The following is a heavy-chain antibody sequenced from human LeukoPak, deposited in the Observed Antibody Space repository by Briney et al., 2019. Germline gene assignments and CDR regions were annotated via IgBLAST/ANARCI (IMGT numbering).Heavy chain of an antibody. Sequence: SETLSLTCAVYGGSFSGYYWSWIRQPPGKGLEWIGAINHSGSTNYNPSLKSRVTISVDTSKNQFSLKLSSVTAADTAVYYCAREGNPKGLVPAAIDFRLDYWGQGTLVTVSS. CDR1: GGSFSGYY. V-gene: IGHV4-34*01. CDR3: AREGNPKGLVPAAIDFRLDY. D-gene: IGHD2-2*01. J-gene: IGHJ4*02. CDR2: INHSGST.